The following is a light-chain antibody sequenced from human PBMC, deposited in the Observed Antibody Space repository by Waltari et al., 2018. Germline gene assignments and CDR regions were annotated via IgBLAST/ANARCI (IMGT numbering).Light chain of an antibody. Sequence: DIVMTQSPDSLAVSLAERATTNCKSSQSVLYSSNNKNYLAWYRQKPGQPPKLLIYWASTRESGVPDRFSGSGSGTEFTLTISSLQAEDVAVYYCQQYYSTPITFGQGTRLEIK. J-gene: IGKJ5*01. CDR3: QQYYSTPIT. CDR1: QSVLYSSNNKNY. CDR2: WAS. V-gene: IGKV4-1*01.